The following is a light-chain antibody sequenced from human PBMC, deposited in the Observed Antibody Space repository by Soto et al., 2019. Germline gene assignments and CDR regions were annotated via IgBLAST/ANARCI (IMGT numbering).Light chain of an antibody. CDR2: LNSDGSH. CDR3: QTWGTVIQV. CDR1: SGHSSYA. V-gene: IGLV4-69*01. J-gene: IGLJ3*02. Sequence: QLVLTQSPSASASLGASVKLTCTQSSGHSSYAIAWHQQQPEKGPRYLMKLNSDGSHSKGDEIPDRFSGSSSGAERYLTISSLQSEDEADYYCQTWGTVIQVFGGGTQLTVL.